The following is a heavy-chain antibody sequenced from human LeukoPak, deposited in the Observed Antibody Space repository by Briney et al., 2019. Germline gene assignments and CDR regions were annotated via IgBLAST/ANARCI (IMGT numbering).Heavy chain of an antibody. J-gene: IGHJ4*02. CDR3: TVNLVAAAIGY. CDR1: GFTFSSYA. V-gene: IGHV3-23*01. CDR2: ISGSGGST. D-gene: IGHD5-12*01. Sequence: RPGGSLRLSCAASGFTFSSYAMSWVRQAPGKGLEWVSAISGSGGSTYYADSVKGRFTISRDNSKNTLYLQMNSLRAEDTAVYYCTVNLVAAAIGYWGQGTLVTVSS.